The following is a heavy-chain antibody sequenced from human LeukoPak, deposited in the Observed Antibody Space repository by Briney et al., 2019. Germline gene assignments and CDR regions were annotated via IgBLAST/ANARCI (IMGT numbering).Heavy chain of an antibody. V-gene: IGHV3-30*04. CDR3: ARDLLNYGSAYYDVGIFDS. J-gene: IGHJ4*02. D-gene: IGHD3-10*01. Sequence: GGSLRLSCEASGFSFSTSGVHWVRQAPGKGLEWMAVISKDGRKNHYADSVKGRFTISRDNSKSTLFLQMNSLRPEDTAIYYCARDLLNYGSAYYDVGIFDSWGQGALVTVSS. CDR2: ISKDGRKN. CDR1: GFSFSTSG.